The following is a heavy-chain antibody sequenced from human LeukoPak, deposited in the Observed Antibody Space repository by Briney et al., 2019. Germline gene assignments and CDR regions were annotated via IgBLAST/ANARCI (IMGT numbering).Heavy chain of an antibody. CDR2: INSDGSST. V-gene: IGHV3-74*01. CDR3: ARDNYYDSSGYYYYYYGMDV. CDR1: GFTFSSYW. D-gene: IGHD3-22*01. Sequence: GGSLRLSCAASGFTFSSYWMHWVRQAPGKGLVWVSRINSDGSSTSYADSVKGRFTISRDNSKNTLYLQMNSLRAEDTAVYYCARDNYYDSSGYYYYYYGMDVWGQGTTVTVSS. J-gene: IGHJ6*02.